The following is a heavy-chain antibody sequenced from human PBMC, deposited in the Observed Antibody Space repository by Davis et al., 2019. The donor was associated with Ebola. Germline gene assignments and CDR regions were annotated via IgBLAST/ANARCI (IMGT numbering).Heavy chain of an antibody. V-gene: IGHV1-2*02. D-gene: IGHD2-2*02. Sequence: ASVKVSCKASGYTFTGYYMHWVRQAPGQGLEWMGWINPNSGGTNYARKFQGRVTMTRDTSISTAYMELSRLRSDDTAVYYCARDRPAAIRSVNWFDPWAQGTLVTVSS. CDR3: ARDRPAAIRSVNWFDP. J-gene: IGHJ5*02. CDR2: INPNSGGT. CDR1: GYTFTGYY.